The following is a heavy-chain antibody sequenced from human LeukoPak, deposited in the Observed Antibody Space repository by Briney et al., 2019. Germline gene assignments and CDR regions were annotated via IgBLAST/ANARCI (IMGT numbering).Heavy chain of an antibody. Sequence: SETLSLTCTVSGGSISSYYWSWIRQPPGKGLEWIGYIYYSGSTNYNPSLKSRVTISVDTSKNQFSLKLSSVTAANTAVYYCARHLASSGSSPGWYFDLWGRGTLVTVSS. V-gene: IGHV4-59*08. CDR3: ARHLASSGSSPGWYFDL. CDR1: GGSISSYY. J-gene: IGHJ2*01. D-gene: IGHD3-22*01. CDR2: IYYSGST.